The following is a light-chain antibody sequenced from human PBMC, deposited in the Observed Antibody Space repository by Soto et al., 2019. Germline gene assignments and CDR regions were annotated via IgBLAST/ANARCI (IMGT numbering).Light chain of an antibody. V-gene: IGKV1-39*01. J-gene: IGKJ4*01. CDR2: AAS. CDR3: QKYNSAPLT. Sequence: DIQMTQSPSSLSASVGDRVTITCRASRSITTYLNWYRQKPGKAPKLLIYAASSLQSGVPSRFSGSGSETEFTLSISSLQPEDFATYFCQKYNSAPLTFGGGTKVDIK. CDR1: RSITTY.